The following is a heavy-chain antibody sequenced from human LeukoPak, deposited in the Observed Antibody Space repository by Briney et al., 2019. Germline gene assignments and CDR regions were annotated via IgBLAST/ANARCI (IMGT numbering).Heavy chain of an antibody. D-gene: IGHD3-3*01. V-gene: IGHV3-30-3*01. CDR3: ARGLRFLEWLLSPLDY. Sequence: GGSLRLSCAASGFTFSSYVMHWVREAPGKGLERVAVISYDGSNKYYADSVKGRFTISRDNSKNTLYLQMNSLRAEDTAVYYCARGLRFLEWLLSPLDYWGQGTLVTVSS. J-gene: IGHJ4*02. CDR2: ISYDGSNK. CDR1: GFTFSSYV.